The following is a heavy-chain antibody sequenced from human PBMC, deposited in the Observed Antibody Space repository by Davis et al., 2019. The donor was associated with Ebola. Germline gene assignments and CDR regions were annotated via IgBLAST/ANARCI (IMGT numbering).Heavy chain of an antibody. CDR2: ISSNGGST. J-gene: IGHJ3*02. V-gene: IGHV3-64*04. CDR1: GFTFSSYA. CDR3: ARVRTVTPDDAFDI. D-gene: IGHD4-17*01. Sequence: GESLKISCSASGFTFSSYAMHWVRQAPGKGLEYVSAISSNGGSTYYADSVKGRFTISRDNSKNTLYLQMNSLRAEDTAVYYCARVRTVTPDDAFDIWAKGQWSPSLQ.